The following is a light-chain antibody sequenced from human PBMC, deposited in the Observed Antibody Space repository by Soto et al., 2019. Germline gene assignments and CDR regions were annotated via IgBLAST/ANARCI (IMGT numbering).Light chain of an antibody. V-gene: IGLV2-14*01. CDR1: SSDVSSYNY. J-gene: IGLJ3*02. CDR2: EDS. Sequence: QSALTQPASVSGSPGQSITISCTGTSSDVSSYNYVSWYQQHPGKAPKLMIYEDSYRPSGVPDRFSGSKSGTTASLTMAGLQYEAEADYYCSAYTRSGTRVFGGGTKLTVL. CDR3: SAYTRSGTRV.